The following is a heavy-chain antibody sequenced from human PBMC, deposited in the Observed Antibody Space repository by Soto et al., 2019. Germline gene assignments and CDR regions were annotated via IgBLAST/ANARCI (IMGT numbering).Heavy chain of an antibody. CDR3: AAFVGSLDGRLHYGMDV. Sequence: ASVKVSCKASGFTFTSSAVQWVRQARGQRLEWIGWIVVGSGNTNYAQKFQERVTITRDMSTSTAYMELSSLRSEDTAVYYCAAFVGSLDGRLHYGMDVCGQGTTVTVA. CDR1: GFTFTSSA. V-gene: IGHV1-58*01. J-gene: IGHJ6*02. D-gene: IGHD1-26*01. CDR2: IVVGSGNT.